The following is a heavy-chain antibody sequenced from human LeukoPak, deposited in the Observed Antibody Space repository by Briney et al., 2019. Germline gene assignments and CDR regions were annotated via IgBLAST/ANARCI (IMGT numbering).Heavy chain of an antibody. J-gene: IGHJ4*02. CDR3: ARDRRWHSSGYHFDY. Sequence: ASVKVSCKASGYTFTGYYMHWVRQAPGQGLEWMGWINPNSGGTNYAQKFQGRVTMTRDTSISTAYMELSRLRSDDTAVYYCARDRRWHSSGYHFDYWGQGTLVTVSS. D-gene: IGHD3-22*01. V-gene: IGHV1-2*02. CDR2: INPNSGGT. CDR1: GYTFTGYY.